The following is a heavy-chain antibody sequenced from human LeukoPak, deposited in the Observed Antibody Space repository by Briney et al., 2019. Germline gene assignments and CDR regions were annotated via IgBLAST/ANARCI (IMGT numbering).Heavy chain of an antibody. CDR2: IIPIFGTA. V-gene: IGHV1-69*13. J-gene: IGHJ6*03. CDR1: GGTFSSYA. D-gene: IGHD3-10*01. CDR3: ARTITMVRGNKTRDYYMDV. Sequence: SVKVSCKASGGTFSSYAISWVRQAPGQGLEWMGGIIPIFGTANYAQKFQGRVTITADESTCTAYMELSSLRSEDTAVYYCARTITMVRGNKTRDYYMDVWGKGTTVTISS.